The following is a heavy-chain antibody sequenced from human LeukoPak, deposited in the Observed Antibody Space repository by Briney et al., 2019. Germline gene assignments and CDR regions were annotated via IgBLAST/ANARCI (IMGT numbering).Heavy chain of an antibody. D-gene: IGHD2-15*01. CDR3: ARGGRGYCSGGSCYPRANYYYYYYMDV. J-gene: IGHJ6*03. V-gene: IGHV4-34*01. Sequence: SETLSLTCDVYGGSFSGYYWSWIRQPPEKGLEWIGEINHSGSTNYNPSLKSRVTISVDTSKNQFSLKLSSVTAADTAVYYCARGGRGYCSGGSCYPRANYYYYYYMDVWGKGTTVTISS. CDR1: GGSFSGYY. CDR2: INHSGST.